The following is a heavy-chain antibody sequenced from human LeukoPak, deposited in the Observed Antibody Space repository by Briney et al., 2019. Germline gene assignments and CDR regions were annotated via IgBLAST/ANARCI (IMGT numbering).Heavy chain of an antibody. V-gene: IGHV1-69*01. D-gene: IGHD3-22*01. CDR1: GGTFSSYA. CDR3: ASPSDDYDSSGYSFRWFDP. J-gene: IGHJ5*02. CDR2: IIPIFGTA. Sequence: ASVKVSCKASGGTFSSYAISWVRQAPGQGLEWMGGIIPIFGTANYAQKFQGRVTITAGESTSTAYMELSSLRSEDTAVYYCASPSDDYDSSGYSFRWFDPWGQGTLVTVSS.